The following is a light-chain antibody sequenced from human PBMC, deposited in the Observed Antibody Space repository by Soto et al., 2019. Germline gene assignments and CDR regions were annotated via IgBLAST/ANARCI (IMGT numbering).Light chain of an antibody. CDR2: GAS. V-gene: IGKV3-20*01. Sequence: EIVLTQSPGTLSLSPGEGATLSCRASQSVSSNYLAWYHHKPGQAPRLLIYGASSRATGVPDRFSGSGSGTDFTLSISRLETEDFAVYYCQQYGSSPLTFGGGTKVEIK. CDR3: QQYGSSPLT. J-gene: IGKJ4*01. CDR1: QSVSSNY.